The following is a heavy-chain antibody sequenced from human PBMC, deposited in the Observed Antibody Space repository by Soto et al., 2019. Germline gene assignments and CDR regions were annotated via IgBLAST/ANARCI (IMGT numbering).Heavy chain of an antibody. Sequence: GGSLRLSCAASGFTFSSYSMNWVRQAPGKGLEWVSYISSSSTIYYADSVKGRFTISRDNAKNSLYLQMNSLRAEDTAVYYCAREPPRGYDYYYYYMDVWGKGTTVTVSS. CDR1: GFTFSSYS. CDR3: AREPPRGYDYYYYYMDV. V-gene: IGHV3-48*01. CDR2: ISSSSTI. D-gene: IGHD5-12*01. J-gene: IGHJ6*03.